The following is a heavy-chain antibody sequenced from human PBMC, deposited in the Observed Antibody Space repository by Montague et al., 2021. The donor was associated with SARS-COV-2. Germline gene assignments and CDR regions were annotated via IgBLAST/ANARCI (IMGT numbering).Heavy chain of an antibody. CDR1: GDSVNTNQ. J-gene: IGHJ3*01. Sequence: SETLSLTCVVSGDSVNTNQWTWVRQPPGKGLEWIEHVFYTGSTKYNPSLESRVTISIDTSKNQFALRLNSVSAADTAIYYCARLIGSGWTDAFDFWGQGTMVTVSS. V-gene: IGHV4-59*02. CDR2: VFYTGST. D-gene: IGHD6-19*01. CDR3: ARLIGSGWTDAFDF.